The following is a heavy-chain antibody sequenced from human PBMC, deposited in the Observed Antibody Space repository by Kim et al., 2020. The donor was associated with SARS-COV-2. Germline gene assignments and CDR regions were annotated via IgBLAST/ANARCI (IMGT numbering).Heavy chain of an antibody. CDR2: IIPIFGTA. Sequence: SVKVSCKASGGTFSSYAISWVRQAPGQGLEWMGGIIPIFGTANYAQKFQGRVTITADESTSTAYMELSSLRSEDTAVYYCARNRGYYYGPYYGMDVWGQGTTVTVSS. CDR3: ARNRGYYYGPYYGMDV. D-gene: IGHD3-10*01. CDR1: GGTFSSYA. J-gene: IGHJ6*02. V-gene: IGHV1-69*13.